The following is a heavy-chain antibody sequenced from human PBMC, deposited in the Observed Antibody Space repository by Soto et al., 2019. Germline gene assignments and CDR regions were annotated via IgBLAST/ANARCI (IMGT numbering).Heavy chain of an antibody. D-gene: IGHD6-19*01. CDR1: GFTFSSYA. V-gene: IGHV3-23*01. Sequence: EVQLLESGGGLVQPGGSLRLSCAASGFTFSSYAMSWIRQAPGKGLEWVSAISGSGGSTYYADSVKGRFTISRDNSKNTLYLQMNSLRAEDTAVYYCAKASDGQWLVFDYWGQGTLVTVSS. J-gene: IGHJ4*02. CDR3: AKASDGQWLVFDY. CDR2: ISGSGGST.